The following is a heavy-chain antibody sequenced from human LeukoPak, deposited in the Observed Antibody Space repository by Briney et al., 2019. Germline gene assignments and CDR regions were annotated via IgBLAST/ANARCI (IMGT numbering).Heavy chain of an antibody. CDR3: ARGYCSSTSCYAFDI. J-gene: IGHJ3*02. Sequence: ASVKVSCKASGGTFSSYAISWVRQAPGQGLEWMGGIIPIFGTANYAQKFQGRVTITADESTSTAYMALSSLRSEDTAVYYCARGYCSSTSCYAFDIWGQGTMVTVSS. CDR2: IIPIFGTA. CDR1: GGTFSSYA. V-gene: IGHV1-69*01. D-gene: IGHD2-2*01.